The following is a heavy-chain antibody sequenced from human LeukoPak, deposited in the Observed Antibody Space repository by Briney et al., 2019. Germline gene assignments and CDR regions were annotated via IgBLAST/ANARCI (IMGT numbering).Heavy chain of an antibody. CDR3: AKDPEGIVVVPAAIDF. Sequence: GGSLRLSCAASGFTVSSNYMIWLRQAPGKGLEWVSVIYTGGTINYADSVKGRFTISRDNSKNTLYLQMNSLRAEDTAVYHCAKDPEGIVVVPAAIDFWGQGTLVTVSS. CDR2: IYTGGTI. J-gene: IGHJ4*02. CDR1: GFTVSSNY. V-gene: IGHV3-53*05. D-gene: IGHD2-2*01.